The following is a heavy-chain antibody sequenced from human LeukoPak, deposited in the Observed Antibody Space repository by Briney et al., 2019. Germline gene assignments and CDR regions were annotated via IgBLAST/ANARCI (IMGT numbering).Heavy chain of an antibody. CDR3: ARRSSSSWYSWGGAFDI. J-gene: IGHJ3*02. CDR2: IYPGASDT. V-gene: IGHV5-51*01. D-gene: IGHD6-13*01. Sequence: GESLKISCTGSGYSFTSYWIGWVRQIGGEGLEWMGIIYPGASDTRYSPSFQGQVTISADKSISTAYLQWSSLKASDTAMYYCARRSSSSWYSWGGAFDIWGQGTMVTVSS. CDR1: GYSFTSYW.